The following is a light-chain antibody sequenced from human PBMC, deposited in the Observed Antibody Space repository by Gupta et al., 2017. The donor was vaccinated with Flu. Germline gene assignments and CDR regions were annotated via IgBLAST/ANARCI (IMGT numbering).Light chain of an antibody. J-gene: IGLJ3*02. CDR2: QDK. Sequence: SYELTQPPSVSVFPGQTASITCSGDNLGDKYTSWYQQRPGQSPILVIYQDKKRPSGIPARFSGSTSGHTATLTISGTQALDEAAYFCQAWDTNTAVFGGGTKLTVL. CDR1: NLGDKY. V-gene: IGLV3-1*01. CDR3: QAWDTNTAV.